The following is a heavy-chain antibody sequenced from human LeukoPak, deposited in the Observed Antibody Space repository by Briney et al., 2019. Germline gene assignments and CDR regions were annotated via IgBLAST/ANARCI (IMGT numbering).Heavy chain of an antibody. CDR1: GFTFSSYG. Sequence: GGSLRLSCAASGFTFSSYGMHWVRQAPGKGLEWVAFIRYDGSNKYYADSVKGRFTISRDKSKNTLYLQMNSLRAEDTAVYYCAKAKVRGAPYYFDYWGQGTLVTVSS. J-gene: IGHJ4*02. CDR3: AKAKVRGAPYYFDY. CDR2: IRYDGSNK. V-gene: IGHV3-30*02. D-gene: IGHD3-10*01.